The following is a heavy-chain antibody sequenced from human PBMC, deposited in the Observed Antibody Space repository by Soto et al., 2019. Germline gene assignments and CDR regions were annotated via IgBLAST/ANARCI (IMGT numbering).Heavy chain of an antibody. CDR2: ITWHSGTI. D-gene: IGHD3-16*01. V-gene: IGHV3-9*01. CDR1: GFTFDQYT. CDR3: AKEMITFGDFNYYYMDV. J-gene: IGHJ6*03. Sequence: ESGGGLVQPGRSLRLACAASGFTFDQYTMHWVRQAPWKGLEWVSSITWHSGTIGYADSVKGRFTISRDNAKNSLYLQMNSLRGEDTALYYCAKEMITFGDFNYYYMDVWGNGTTVTVSS.